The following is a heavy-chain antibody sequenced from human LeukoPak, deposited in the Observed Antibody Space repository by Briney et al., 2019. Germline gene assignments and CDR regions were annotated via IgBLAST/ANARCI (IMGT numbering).Heavy chain of an antibody. Sequence: ASVKVCCKASGYTFTSYGISWVRQAPGQGLEWMGWISAYNGNTNYAQKLQGRVTMTTDTSTSTAYMELRSLRSDDTAVYYCARKGGPRGYDLLTFDYWGQGTLVTVSS. CDR1: GYTFTSYG. CDR3: ARKGGPRGYDLLTFDY. CDR2: ISAYNGNT. V-gene: IGHV1-18*01. D-gene: IGHD5-12*01. J-gene: IGHJ4*02.